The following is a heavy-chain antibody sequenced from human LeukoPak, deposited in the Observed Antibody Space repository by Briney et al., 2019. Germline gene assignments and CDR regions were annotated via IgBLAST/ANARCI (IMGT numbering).Heavy chain of an antibody. CDR2: IIPIFGTA. D-gene: IGHD3-3*01. J-gene: IGHJ5*02. Sequence: ASVKVSCKASGGTFSSYAISWVRQAPGQGLEWTGGIIPIFGTANYAQKFQGRVTITADESTSTAYMELSSLRSEDTAVYYCAREHYDFWSGYYSKGWFDPWGQGTLVTVSS. CDR1: GGTFSSYA. V-gene: IGHV1-69*13. CDR3: AREHYDFWSGYYSKGWFDP.